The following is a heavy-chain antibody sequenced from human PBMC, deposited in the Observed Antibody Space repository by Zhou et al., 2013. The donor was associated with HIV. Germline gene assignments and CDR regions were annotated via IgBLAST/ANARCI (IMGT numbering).Heavy chain of an antibody. CDR2: IIPIFGTA. CDR3: ARGPLRLGYCSSTSCPGPFDY. D-gene: IGHD2-2*01. J-gene: IGHJ4*02. V-gene: IGHV1-69*05. Sequence: QVQLVQSGAEVKKPGSSVKVSCKASGGTFSSYAISWVRQAPGQGLEWMGGIIPIFGTANYAQKFQGRVTITTDESTSTAYMELSSLRSEDTAVYYCARGPLRLGYCSSTSCPGPFDYWGQGTLVTVSS. CDR1: GGTFSSYA.